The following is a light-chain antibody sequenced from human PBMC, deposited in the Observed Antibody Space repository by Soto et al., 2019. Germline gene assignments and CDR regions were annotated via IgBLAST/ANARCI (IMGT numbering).Light chain of an antibody. CDR2: KIS. Sequence: DIVMTQTRLSSPVTLGQPAPISCRSSQSLVHSDGTTYLSWLQQRPGQPPTLLIYKISNRLSGVTDRMSGSGAGTDFTLKISRVEAEDVGVYYCRQATQFPRTLGQGNKVDIK. V-gene: IGKV2-24*01. CDR1: QSLVHSDGTTY. CDR3: RQATQFPRT. J-gene: IGKJ1*01.